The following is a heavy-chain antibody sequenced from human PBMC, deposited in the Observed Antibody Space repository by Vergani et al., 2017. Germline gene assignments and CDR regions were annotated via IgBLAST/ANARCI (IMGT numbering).Heavy chain of an antibody. CDR3: ARSKYYYDSSGYRNDY. CDR2: ISYDGSNK. J-gene: IGHJ4*02. Sequence: QVQLVESGGGVVQPGRSLRLSCAASGFTFSSYAMHWVRQAPGKGLEWVAVISYDGSNKYYADSVKGRFTISRDNSKNTLYLQMNSLRAEDTAVYYCARSKYYYDSSGYRNDYWGQGTLVTVSS. D-gene: IGHD3-22*01. V-gene: IGHV3-30-3*01. CDR1: GFTFSSYA.